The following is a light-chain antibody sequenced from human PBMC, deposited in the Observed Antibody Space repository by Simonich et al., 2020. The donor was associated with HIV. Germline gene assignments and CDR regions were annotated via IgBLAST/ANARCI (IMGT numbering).Light chain of an antibody. V-gene: IGKV4-1*01. CDR1: QSVLSSSNNKNS. Sequence: DIVMTQSPDSLAVSLGERATINCKSSQSVLSSSNNKNSLVWYQQKPGQPPKLLIYWASTRESGVPDRFSGSGSGTDFTLTISSLQAEDVAVYYCQQRSNWPWTFGQGTKVEIK. J-gene: IGKJ1*01. CDR3: QQRSNWPWT. CDR2: WAS.